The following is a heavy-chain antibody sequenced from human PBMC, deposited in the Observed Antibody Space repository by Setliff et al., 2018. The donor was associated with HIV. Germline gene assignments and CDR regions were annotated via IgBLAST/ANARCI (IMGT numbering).Heavy chain of an antibody. V-gene: IGHV4-34*01. CDR1: GGSFSGYY. J-gene: IGHJ4*02. D-gene: IGHD1-26*01. CDR3: ARGVGSYYD. CDR2: INHSGST. Sequence: PSETLSLTCDVYGGSFSGYYWSWIRQPPGKGLEWIGEINHSGSTNYNPSLKSRVTISVDTSKNQFSLKLSSVPAADTAVYYCARGVGSYYDWGQGTLVTVSS.